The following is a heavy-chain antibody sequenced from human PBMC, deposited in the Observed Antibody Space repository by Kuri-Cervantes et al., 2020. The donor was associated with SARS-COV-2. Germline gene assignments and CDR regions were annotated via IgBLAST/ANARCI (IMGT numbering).Heavy chain of an antibody. J-gene: IGHJ4*02. V-gene: IGHV3-21*01. CDR3: AKGAGDVVATILDY. CDR1: GFTFSSYS. Sequence: GGSLRLSCAASGFTFSSYSMNCVRQAPGKGLEWVSSISSSSSYIYYADAVKGRFTISRDNAKNSLYLQMNSLRAEDTAVYYCAKGAGDVVATILDYWGQGTLVTVSS. CDR2: ISSSSSYI. D-gene: IGHD5-12*01.